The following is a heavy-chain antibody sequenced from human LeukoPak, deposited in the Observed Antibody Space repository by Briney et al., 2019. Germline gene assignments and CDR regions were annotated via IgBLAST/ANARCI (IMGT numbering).Heavy chain of an antibody. CDR3: ARGLCGGDCYSD. J-gene: IGHJ4*02. V-gene: IGHV3-21*01. D-gene: IGHD2-21*02. CDR1: GFTFSSYF. Sequence: GGSLRLSCAASGFTFSSYFTNWVRQAPGKGLEWVSSISSTSSYIYYADSVKGRFTISRDNAKNSLYLQMNSLRAEDTAAYYCARGLCGGDCYSDWGQGTLVTVPS. CDR2: ISSTSSYI.